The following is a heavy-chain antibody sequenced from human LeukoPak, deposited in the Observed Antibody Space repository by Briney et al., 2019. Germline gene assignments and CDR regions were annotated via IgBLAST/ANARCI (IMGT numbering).Heavy chain of an antibody. CDR2: ISAYNGNT. D-gene: IGHD3-3*01. CDR1: GYTFTSYG. J-gene: IGHJ5*02. CDR3: ATGFLRFRNWFDP. V-gene: IGHV1-18*01. Sequence: GASVKVSCKASGYTFTSYGISWVRQAPGQGLEWMGWISAYNGNTNYAQKFQGRVTMTTDTFTSTASMELRSLRSDDTAVYYCATGFLRFRNWFDPWGQGTLVTVSS.